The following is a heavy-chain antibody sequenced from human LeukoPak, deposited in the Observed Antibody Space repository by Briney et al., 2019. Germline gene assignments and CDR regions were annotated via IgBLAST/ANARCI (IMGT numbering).Heavy chain of an antibody. CDR1: GGSISSSSYY. V-gene: IGHV4-39*01. Sequence: SETLSLTCTVSGGSISSSSYYWGWIRQPPGKGLEWIGSIYYSGSTYYNPSLKSRVTISVDTSKNQFSLKLSSVTAADTAVYYCARLVNSYGQKPTFDYWGQGTLVTVSS. CDR2: IYYSGST. J-gene: IGHJ4*02. D-gene: IGHD5-18*01. CDR3: ARLVNSYGQKPTFDY.